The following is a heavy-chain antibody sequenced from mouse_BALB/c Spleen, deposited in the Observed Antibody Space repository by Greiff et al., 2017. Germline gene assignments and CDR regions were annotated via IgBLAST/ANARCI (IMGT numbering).Heavy chain of an antibody. J-gene: IGHJ4*01. CDR1: GYAFSSSW. D-gene: IGHD2-4*01. Sequence: VQLQQSGPELVKPGASVKISCKASGYAFSSSWMNWVKQRPGQGLEWIGRIYPGDGDTNYNGKFKGKATLTADKSSSTAYMQLSSLTSVDSAVYFCARSDYDLYYYAMDYWGQGTSVTVSS. CDR2: IYPGDGDT. V-gene: IGHV1-82*01. CDR3: ARSDYDLYYYAMDY.